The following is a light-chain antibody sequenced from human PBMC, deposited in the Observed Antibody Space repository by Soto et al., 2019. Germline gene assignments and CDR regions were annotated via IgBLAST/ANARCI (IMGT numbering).Light chain of an antibody. J-gene: IGKJ5*01. Sequence: EIVLTQSPATLSLSPGERATLSCRASQSVSSNYLAWYQQKPGQAPRLVIYGASSRAAGIPDRFSGSGSGTDFTLTISRLEPEDFAVYYCHQYGSSPRTFGQGTRLEI. CDR2: GAS. CDR3: HQYGSSPRT. V-gene: IGKV3-20*01. CDR1: QSVSSNY.